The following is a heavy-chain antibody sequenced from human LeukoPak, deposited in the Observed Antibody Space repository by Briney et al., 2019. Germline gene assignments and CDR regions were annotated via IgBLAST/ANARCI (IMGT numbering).Heavy chain of an antibody. J-gene: IGHJ5*02. CDR1: GGSISTYY. D-gene: IGHD1-26*01. Sequence: SETLSLTCTVSGGSISTYYWSWIRQPPGKGLEWIGYVYYSGGTNYNPSLKSRVTMSVDTSKNQFSLKLRSVTAADTAVYYCARDPSGSFFNWFDPWGQGTLVTVSS. CDR2: VYYSGGT. CDR3: ARDPSGSFFNWFDP. V-gene: IGHV4-59*01.